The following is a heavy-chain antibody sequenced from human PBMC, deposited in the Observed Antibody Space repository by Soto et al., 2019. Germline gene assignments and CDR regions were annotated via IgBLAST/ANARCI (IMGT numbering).Heavy chain of an antibody. CDR3: ARLQLGGDRMLNWFDP. J-gene: IGHJ5*02. CDR2: INVYNGDR. D-gene: IGHD2-21*02. V-gene: IGHV1-18*01. CDR1: GYIFTKYG. Sequence: QVQVVQSGPELKKPGASVKVSCKAQGYIFTKYGIGWVRQAPGHGLEGMGLINVYNGDRKVAQKFQDRVSMTTDTGTDTAYMELKSLRSGDTAVYYCARLQLGGDRMLNWFDPWGQGTLVTVSS.